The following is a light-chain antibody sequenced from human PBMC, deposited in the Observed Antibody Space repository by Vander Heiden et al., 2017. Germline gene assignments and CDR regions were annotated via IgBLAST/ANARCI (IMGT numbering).Light chain of an antibody. J-gene: IGLJ1*01. CDR3: SSYRISSTPYV. CDR2: DVS. CDR1: SSDVGGYNY. Sequence: QSALPQPASVSGSPGQSITISCTGTSSDVGGYNYVSWYQQHPGKAPKLMIYDVSNRPSGVSNRFSGSKSGNTASLTISGLQADDEADYYCSSYRISSTPYVFGTGTKVTVL. V-gene: IGLV2-14*03.